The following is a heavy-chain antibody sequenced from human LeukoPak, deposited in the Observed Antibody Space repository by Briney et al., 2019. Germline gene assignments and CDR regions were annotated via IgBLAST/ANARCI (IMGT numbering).Heavy chain of an antibody. D-gene: IGHD4-17*01. CDR2: ISPSDGNT. J-gene: IGHJ4*02. Sequence: GGSLRLSCAASGFTFSKYAMSWVRQAPGKGLEWVSAISPSDGNTFYADSRKGRFTISRDNSKNTLSLQMNSLRAEDTALYYCAKDSSVPYGITDWGQGTLVTVSS. V-gene: IGHV3-23*01. CDR3: AKDSSVPYGITD. CDR1: GFTFSKYA.